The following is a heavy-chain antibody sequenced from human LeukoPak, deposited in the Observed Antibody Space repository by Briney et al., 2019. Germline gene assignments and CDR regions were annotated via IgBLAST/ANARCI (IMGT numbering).Heavy chain of an antibody. V-gene: IGHV3-30*04. J-gene: IGHJ4*02. CDR2: ISYDGSNK. CDR3: ARAGIWFGELLRPLFDY. CDR1: GFTFSSYA. D-gene: IGHD3-10*01. Sequence: PGGSLRLSCAASGFTFSSYAMHWVRQAPGKGLEWVAVISYDGSNKYYADSVKGRFTISRDNSKNTLYLQMNSLRAEDTAVYYCARAGIWFGELLRPLFDYWGQGTLVTVSS.